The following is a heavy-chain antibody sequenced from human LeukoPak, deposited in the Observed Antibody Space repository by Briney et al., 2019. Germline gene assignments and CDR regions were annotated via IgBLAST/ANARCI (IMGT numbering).Heavy chain of an antibody. J-gene: IGHJ4*02. CDR3: ASPRTRYYYDSSGYYSAGGAYYLDY. CDR2: ISGSGGST. CDR1: GFTFSSYA. V-gene: IGHV3-23*01. D-gene: IGHD3-22*01. Sequence: PGGSLRLSCAASGFTFSSYAMSWVRQAPGKGLEWVSAISGSGGSTYYADSVKGRFTISRDNSKNTLYLQMNSLRAEDTAVYYCASPRTRYYYDSSGYYSAGGAYYLDYWGQGTLVTVSS.